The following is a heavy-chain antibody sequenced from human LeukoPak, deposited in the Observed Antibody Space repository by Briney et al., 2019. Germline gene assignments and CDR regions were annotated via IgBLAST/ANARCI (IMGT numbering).Heavy chain of an antibody. V-gene: IGHV3-48*03. CDR2: ISSSGSTI. J-gene: IGHJ4*02. Sequence: QTGGSLRLSCAASGFTFSSYEMNWARQAPGKGLEWVSYISSSGSTIYYADSVKGRFTISRDNAKNSLYLQMNSLRAEDTAVYYCARDEYSSSWYKSAAFDYWGQGTLVTVSS. D-gene: IGHD6-13*01. CDR1: GFTFSSYE. CDR3: ARDEYSSSWYKSAAFDY.